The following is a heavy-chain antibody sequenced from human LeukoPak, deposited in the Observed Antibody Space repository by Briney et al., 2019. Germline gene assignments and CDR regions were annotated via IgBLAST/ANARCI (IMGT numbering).Heavy chain of an antibody. CDR1: GYTFTSYD. Sequence: ASVKVSCKASGYTFTSYDINWARQATGQGLEWMGWMNPNSGNTGYAQKFQGRVTMTRNTSISTAYMELSSLRSEDTAVYYCARGRLRLKSFDYWGQGTLVTVSS. J-gene: IGHJ4*02. D-gene: IGHD5-12*01. CDR3: ARGRLRLKSFDY. CDR2: MNPNSGNT. V-gene: IGHV1-8*01.